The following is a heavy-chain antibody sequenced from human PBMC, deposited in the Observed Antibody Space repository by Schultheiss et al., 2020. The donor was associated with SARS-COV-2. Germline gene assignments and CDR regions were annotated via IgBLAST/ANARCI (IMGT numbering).Heavy chain of an antibody. CDR3: AREHYYDSPYDY. CDR2: ISAYNGNT. J-gene: IGHJ4*02. Sequence: ASVKVSCKASGYTFTSYGISWVRQAPGQGLEWMGWISAYNGNTNYAQKLQGRVTMTTDTSTSTAYMELRSLRSYDTAVYYCAREHYYDSPYDYWGQGTLVTVSS. V-gene: IGHV1-18*01. D-gene: IGHD3-22*01. CDR1: GYTFTSYG.